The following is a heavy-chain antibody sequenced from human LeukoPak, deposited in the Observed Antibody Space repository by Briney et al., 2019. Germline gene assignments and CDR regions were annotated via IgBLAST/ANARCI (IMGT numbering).Heavy chain of an antibody. CDR2: ISRSGDTM. J-gene: IGHJ2*01. CDR3: ARLLKYYYDSSGSGEDWSFDL. V-gene: IGHV3-48*02. Sequence: PGGSLRLSCAASGFTFSNYSMNWVRQAPGKGLEWVSYISRSGDTMYYADSVKGRFTISRDNAKNSLYLQMNSLRDEATAVYYSARLLKYYYDSSGSGEDWSFDLWGRGTLVTVSS. D-gene: IGHD3-22*01. CDR1: GFTFSNYS.